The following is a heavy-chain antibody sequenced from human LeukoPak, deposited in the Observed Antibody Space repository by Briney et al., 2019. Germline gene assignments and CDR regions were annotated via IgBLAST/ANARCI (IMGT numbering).Heavy chain of an antibody. V-gene: IGHV3-7*01. CDR1: GFTFSNHW. CDR3: TGGGFSYFDP. J-gene: IGHJ5*02. CDR2: IKQDGSEK. Sequence: GGSLRLSCAASGFTFSNHWMNWVRQAPGKGLEWVANIKQDGSEKYYVDSVKGRFTISRDNAKNSLYLQMNSLRAEDTAVYYCTGGGFSYFDPWGQGTLVTVSS. D-gene: IGHD5-18*01.